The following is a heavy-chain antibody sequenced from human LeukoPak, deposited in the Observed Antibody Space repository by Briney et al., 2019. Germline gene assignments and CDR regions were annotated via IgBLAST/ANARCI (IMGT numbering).Heavy chain of an antibody. CDR2: IYHSGST. J-gene: IGHJ5*02. V-gene: IGHV4-38-2*02. D-gene: IGHD5-18*01. CDR3: AREGNTAMVRSWFDP. CDR1: GYSISSGYY. Sequence: SETLSLTCTVSGYSISSGYYWGWIRQPPGKGLEWIGSIYHSGSTYYNPSLKSRVTISVDRSKNQFPLKLSSVTAADTAVYYCAREGNTAMVRSWFDPWGQGTLVTVSS.